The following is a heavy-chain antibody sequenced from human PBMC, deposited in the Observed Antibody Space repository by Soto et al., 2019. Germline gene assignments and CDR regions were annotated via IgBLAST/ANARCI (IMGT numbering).Heavy chain of an antibody. CDR1: GYTFTGHY. D-gene: IGHD1-26*01. Sequence: ASVKVSCKASGYTFTGHYIHWVRQAPEQGPEWMGEIGPESGATRYAQRFQGRVTMTRDMSITTVYMELNNLSPDDTAVYYCGRGRSGQIVVFYWGQGTPVTVSS. J-gene: IGHJ4*02. CDR3: GRGRSGQIVVFY. V-gene: IGHV1-2*02. CDR2: IGPESGAT.